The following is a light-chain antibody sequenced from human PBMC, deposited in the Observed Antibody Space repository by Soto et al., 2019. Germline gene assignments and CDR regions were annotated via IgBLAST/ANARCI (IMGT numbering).Light chain of an antibody. CDR1: SSDVGGYNY. Sequence: QSALTQPASVSGSPGQWITISCTGTSSDVGGYNYVSWYQQHPGKAPKVMIYDVSNRPSGVSNRFSGSKSGNTASLTISGLQAEDEADYYCSSYTSSSTLVFGGGTKVTVL. CDR3: SSYTSSSTLV. CDR2: DVS. V-gene: IGLV2-14*01. J-gene: IGLJ2*01.